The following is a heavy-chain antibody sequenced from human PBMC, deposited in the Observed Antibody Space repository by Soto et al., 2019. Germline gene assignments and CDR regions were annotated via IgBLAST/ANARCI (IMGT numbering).Heavy chain of an antibody. CDR1: GYTFTSYY. V-gene: IGHV1-46*01. Sequence: ASVKVSCKASGYTFTSYYMHWVRQAPGQGLEWMGIINPSGGSTSYAQKLQGRVTMTTDTSTSTAYMELRSLRSDDTAVYYCARDLAAGTCDYWGQGTLVTVSS. CDR3: ARDLAAGTCDY. D-gene: IGHD6-13*01. J-gene: IGHJ4*02. CDR2: INPSGGST.